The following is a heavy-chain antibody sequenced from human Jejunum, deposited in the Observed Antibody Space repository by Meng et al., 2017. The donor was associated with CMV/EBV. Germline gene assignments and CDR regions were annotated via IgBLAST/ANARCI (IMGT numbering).Heavy chain of an antibody. J-gene: IGHJ4*02. CDR2: IKSYGDGGLT. CDR3: ATGERQWQLLFDC. V-gene: IGHV3-15*01. Sequence: SGLAFTKAWMSWVRQTPGKGLEWVGRIKSYGDGGLTDYATRVKGRFTISRDDSENTLYLHMNNLDVEDTGVYYCATGERQWQLLFDCWGQGTLVTVSS. CDR1: GLAFTKAW. D-gene: IGHD1-26*01.